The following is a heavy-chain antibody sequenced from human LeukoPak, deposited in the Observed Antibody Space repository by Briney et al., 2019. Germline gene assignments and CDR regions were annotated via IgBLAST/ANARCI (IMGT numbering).Heavy chain of an antibody. CDR3: ASSHYYGSGTFFPFDY. D-gene: IGHD3-10*01. CDR1: GFNFSGYS. V-gene: IGHV3-21*01. CDR2: ISSGGSYI. Sequence: GGSLRLSCAAPGFNFSGYSMNWVRQAPGKGLEWVSSISSGGSYIYYADSVKGRFTISRDNAKNSLYLQMNSLRAEDTAVYYCASSHYYGSGTFFPFDYWGQGTLVTVSS. J-gene: IGHJ4*02.